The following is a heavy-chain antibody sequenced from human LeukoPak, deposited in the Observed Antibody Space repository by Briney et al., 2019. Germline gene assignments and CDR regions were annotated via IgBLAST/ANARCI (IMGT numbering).Heavy chain of an antibody. CDR1: RGSISPFY. Sequence: SETLSLTCTVSRGSISPFYWSWIRQPPGKGLEWIGYIYYIGNTNYHPSLKSRVTMSVDTSKNQFSLKLSSVTAADSTVYYCVRIYCTSTSCYGDSYYGMDVWGQGTTVTVSS. CDR2: IYYIGNT. V-gene: IGHV4-59*08. D-gene: IGHD2-2*01. CDR3: VRIYCTSTSCYGDSYYGMDV. J-gene: IGHJ6*02.